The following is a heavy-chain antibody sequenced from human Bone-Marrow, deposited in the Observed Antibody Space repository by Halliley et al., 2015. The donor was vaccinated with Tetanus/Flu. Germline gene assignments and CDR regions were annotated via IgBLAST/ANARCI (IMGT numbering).Heavy chain of an antibody. D-gene: IGHD3-16*01. CDR2: IYNNGIT. CDR3: ARLGAYYYYGLDV. J-gene: IGHJ6*02. Sequence: WIGYIYNNGITNYDPSLKSRVTISLDTSKNQFSLRLNSVTAADTAVYYCARLGAYYYYGLDVWGQGTTVTVSS. V-gene: IGHV4-61*07.